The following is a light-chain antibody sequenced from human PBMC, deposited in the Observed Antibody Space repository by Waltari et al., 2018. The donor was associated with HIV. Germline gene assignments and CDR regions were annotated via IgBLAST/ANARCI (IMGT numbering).Light chain of an antibody. CDR2: RNN. CDR3: AAWDDSLSGLV. V-gene: IGLV1-47*01. J-gene: IGLJ3*02. Sequence: QSVLTSPPSASGTPGQRVTISCSGSSSNIGSNYVYWYQQLPGTAPKLLIYRNNQRPSGVPDRFSGSKSGTSASLAISGLRSEDETNYYCAAWDDSLSGLVFGGGTKLTVL. CDR1: SSNIGSNY.